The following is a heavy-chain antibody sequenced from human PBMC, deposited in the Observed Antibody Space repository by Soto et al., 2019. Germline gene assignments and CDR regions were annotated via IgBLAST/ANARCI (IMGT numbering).Heavy chain of an antibody. J-gene: IGHJ4*02. D-gene: IGHD3-22*01. Sequence: SETLSLTCAVYGGSFSGYYWSWIRQPPGKGLEWIGEINHSGSTKYNPSLKSRVTIAVDTSKNRFSLKRSSVNAADTAVYYCARGRYDSSGYYLDYWGQGTLVTVSS. CDR1: GGSFSGYY. V-gene: IGHV4-34*01. CDR3: ARGRYDSSGYYLDY. CDR2: INHSGST.